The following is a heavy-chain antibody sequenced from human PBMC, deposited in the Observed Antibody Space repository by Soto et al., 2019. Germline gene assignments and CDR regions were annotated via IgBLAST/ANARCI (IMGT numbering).Heavy chain of an antibody. V-gene: IGHV1-69*01. CDR3: ARPDEGGYSSNHHDDSALDV. CDR1: GGTFRSYS. D-gene: IGHD2-15*01. CDR2: IIPIFDIT. Sequence: QVQLVQSGAEVKKPGSSVKVSCKASGGTFRSYSISWVRQAPGQGLEWMGGIIPIFDITNYAQKFQGRVTITADEATSTAYMELSSLGSDDTAVYYCARPDEGGYSSNHHDDSALDVWGHGNTLTATS. J-gene: IGHJ6*02.